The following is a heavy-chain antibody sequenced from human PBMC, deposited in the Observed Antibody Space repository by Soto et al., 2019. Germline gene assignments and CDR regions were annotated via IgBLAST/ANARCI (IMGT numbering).Heavy chain of an antibody. D-gene: IGHD4-17*01. V-gene: IGHV1-69*12. Sequence: QVQLVQSGAEVKKPGSSVKVSCKASGGTFSSYAISWVRQAPEQGLEWMGGIIPIFGTANYAQKFQGRVTITADESTSTDYMELSSLRSEDTAVYYCASQGATGYYYGMDVWGQGTTVTVSS. J-gene: IGHJ6*02. CDR2: IIPIFGTA. CDR1: GGTFSSYA. CDR3: ASQGATGYYYGMDV.